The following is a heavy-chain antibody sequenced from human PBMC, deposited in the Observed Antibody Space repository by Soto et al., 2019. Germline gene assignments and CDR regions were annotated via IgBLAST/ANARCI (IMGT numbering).Heavy chain of an antibody. J-gene: IGHJ5*02. CDR3: ARGRAATMILNWFDP. V-gene: IGHV4-31*03. CDR2: IYYSGST. D-gene: IGHD3-22*01. Sequence: QVQLQESGPGLVKPSQTLSLTCTVSGGSISSGGYYWSWIRQHPGKGLEWIGYIYYSGSTYYNPSLKSRVTISVDTSKNQFSLKLSSVTAADTAVYYCARGRAATMILNWFDPWGQGTLVTVSS. CDR1: GGSISSGGYY.